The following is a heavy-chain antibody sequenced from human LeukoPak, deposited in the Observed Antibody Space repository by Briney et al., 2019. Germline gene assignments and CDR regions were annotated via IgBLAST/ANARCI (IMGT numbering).Heavy chain of an antibody. Sequence: PGRSLRLSCAASGFTFSSYGMHWVRQAPGKGLEWVAVISYDGSNKYYADSVKGRFTISRDNSKNTLYLQMNSLRAEDTAVYYCAQDPGGNYVFDYWGQGTLVTVSS. D-gene: IGHD1-26*01. CDR1: GFTFSSYG. CDR2: ISYDGSNK. J-gene: IGHJ4*02. CDR3: AQDPGGNYVFDY. V-gene: IGHV3-30*18.